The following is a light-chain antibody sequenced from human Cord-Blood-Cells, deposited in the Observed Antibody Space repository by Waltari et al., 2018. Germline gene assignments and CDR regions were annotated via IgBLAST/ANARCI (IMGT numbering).Light chain of an antibody. CDR2: DAS. CDR1: QSVSSY. Sequence: EIVLTQSPATLSLSPGERATLSCRASQSVSSYLAWYQQKPGQAPRLLIYDASNRATGIPARFSGSGSGTDFTFTISGLEPEDFAVYYCQQRSNWPTFGQGTKVEIK. CDR3: QQRSNWPT. J-gene: IGKJ1*01. V-gene: IGKV3-11*01.